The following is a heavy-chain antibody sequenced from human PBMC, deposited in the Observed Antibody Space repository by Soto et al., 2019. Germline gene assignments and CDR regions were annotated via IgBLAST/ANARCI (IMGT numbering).Heavy chain of an antibody. J-gene: IGHJ4*02. CDR2: IYYTGTT. Sequence: SETLSLTCAVSGGSISSGGYSWSWIRQPPGKGLEWIAYIYYTGTTSYNPSLKSRITISVDTSRNQFSLQLSSVTAADTAVYYCARHYYDDSDSSTYWSYFDHWGQGTLVTVSS. V-gene: IGHV4-61*08. D-gene: IGHD3-22*01. CDR3: ARHYYDDSDSSTYWSYFDH. CDR1: GGSISSGGYS.